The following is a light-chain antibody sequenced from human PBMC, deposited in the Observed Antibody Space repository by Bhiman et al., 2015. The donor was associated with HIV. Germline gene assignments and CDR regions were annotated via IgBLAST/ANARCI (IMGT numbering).Light chain of an antibody. J-gene: IGLJ3*02. CDR3: CSYAGGSTWV. CDR1: TSDIGGSTF. V-gene: IGLV2-23*02. CDR2: DVS. Sequence: QSTLTQPASVSGSPGQSITISCTGTTSDIGGSTFVSWYQQHPGKAPKLIIFDVSQRPSGLSNRFSGSKSGNTASLTISGLQAEDESDYYCCSYAGGSTWVFGGGTKLTVL.